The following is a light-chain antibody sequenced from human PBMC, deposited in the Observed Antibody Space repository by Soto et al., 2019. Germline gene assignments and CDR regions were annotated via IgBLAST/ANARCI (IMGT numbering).Light chain of an antibody. J-gene: IGLJ2*01. CDR1: SSDVGIYNY. Sequence: QSALTQPRSVSGSPGQSVTISCTGTSSDVGIYNYVSWYQQHPGKAPKLMIYDVSMRPSGVPDRFSGSKSGNTASLTISGLQAEDEADYYCCSYVGNYTVAFGGGTKLTVL. V-gene: IGLV2-11*01. CDR2: DVS. CDR3: CSYVGNYTVA.